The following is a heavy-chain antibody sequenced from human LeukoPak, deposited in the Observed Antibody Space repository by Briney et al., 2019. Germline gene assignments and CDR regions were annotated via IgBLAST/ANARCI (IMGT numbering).Heavy chain of an antibody. D-gene: IGHD3-10*01. J-gene: IGHJ4*02. V-gene: IGHV1-8*01. CDR2: MNPNSGNT. Sequence: GASVKVSCKASGYTFTSYDINWVRQATGEGLEWMGWMNPNSGNTGYAQKFQGRVTMTRNTSISTAYMELSSLRSEDTAVYYCARRGYYGSGSYYGYWGQGTLVTVSS. CDR1: GYTFTSYD. CDR3: ARRGYYGSGSYYGY.